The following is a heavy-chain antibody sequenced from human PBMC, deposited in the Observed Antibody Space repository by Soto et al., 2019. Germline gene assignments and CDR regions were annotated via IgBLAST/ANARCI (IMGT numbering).Heavy chain of an antibody. CDR2: ISYNGRT. J-gene: IGHJ4*02. V-gene: IGHV4-61*01. D-gene: IGHD3-3*01. CDR1: GGSVTSGNYY. Sequence: QVQLQESGPGLVKPSQTLSLICSVSGGSVTSGNYYWSWIRQPPGKGLEWIGYISYNGRTNYNPSVKSRLAISIDTSKNQFSLKLSAVTAEDTAVYYCAREGGPIFAVDNFDCWGPGTLVTVSS. CDR3: AREGGPIFAVDNFDC.